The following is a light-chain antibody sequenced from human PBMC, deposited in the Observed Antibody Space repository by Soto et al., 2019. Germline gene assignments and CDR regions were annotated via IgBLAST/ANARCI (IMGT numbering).Light chain of an antibody. CDR2: DVS. Sequence: SDLTRAAYVSRSPRQPLPITCTGTSSDVGGYNYVSWYQQHPGKAPKLMIYDVSNRPSGVSNRFSGSKSGNTASLTISGLQAEDEADYYCSSYTSSSTLRYVFGTGTKVTVL. J-gene: IGLJ1*01. CDR3: SSYTSSSTLRYV. V-gene: IGLV2-14*01. CDR1: SSDVGGYNY.